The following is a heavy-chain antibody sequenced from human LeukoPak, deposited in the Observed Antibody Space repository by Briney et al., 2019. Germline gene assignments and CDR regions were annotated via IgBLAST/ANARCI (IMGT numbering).Heavy chain of an antibody. V-gene: IGHV4-59*01. CDR2: IYYSGST. CDR3: ARNGYSSGWYPCWFDP. J-gene: IGHJ5*02. CDR1: GGSISSYY. D-gene: IGHD6-19*01. Sequence: SETLSLTCAVSGGSISSYYWSWIRQPPGKGLEWIGYIYYSGSTNYNPSLKSRVTISVDTSKNQFSLKLSSVTAADTAMYYCARNGYSSGWYPCWFDPWGQGTLVTVSS.